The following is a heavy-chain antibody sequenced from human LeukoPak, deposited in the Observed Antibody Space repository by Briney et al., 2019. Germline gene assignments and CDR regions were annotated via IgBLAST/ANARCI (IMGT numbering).Heavy chain of an antibody. CDR1: GYTFTGYY. J-gene: IGHJ4*02. D-gene: IGHD2-2*01. Sequence: ASVKVSCMASGYTFTGYYMYWVRQAPGQGLEWMGWINPNSGGTNYAQKFQGRVTMTRDTSISTAYMELSRLRSDDTAVYYCARDPDIVVVPAAIPCYWGQGTLVTVSS. CDR2: INPNSGGT. V-gene: IGHV1-2*02. CDR3: ARDPDIVVVPAAIPCY.